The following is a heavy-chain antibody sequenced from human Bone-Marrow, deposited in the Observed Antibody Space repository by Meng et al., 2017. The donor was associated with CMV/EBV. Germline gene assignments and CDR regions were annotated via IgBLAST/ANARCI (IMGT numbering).Heavy chain of an antibody. CDR2: ISSTSDYI. Sequence: GESLKISCAAFGFTFSSYRMHWVRQAPGKGLEWVSYISSTSDYIGYADSVKGRFTISRDNARNSLLLQMNSLRVEDTAVYYCARDIRGSDYYYGMDVWGRGTTVTGSS. D-gene: IGHD3-10*01. CDR1: GFTFSSYR. CDR3: ARDIRGSDYYYGMDV. J-gene: IGHJ6*02. V-gene: IGHV3-21*01.